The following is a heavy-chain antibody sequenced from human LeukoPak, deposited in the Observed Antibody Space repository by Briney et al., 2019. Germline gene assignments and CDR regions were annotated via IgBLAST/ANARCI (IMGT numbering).Heavy chain of an antibody. Sequence: PGGSLRLSCAASGFTFSSYGMHWVRQAPGKGLEWVAFIRYDGSNKYYADSVKGRFAISRDNSKNTLYLQMNSLRAEDTAVYYCARAKVAGYYGSGENWFDPWGQGTLVTVSS. CDR1: GFTFSSYG. D-gene: IGHD3-10*01. J-gene: IGHJ5*02. CDR3: ARAKVAGYYGSGENWFDP. CDR2: IRYDGSNK. V-gene: IGHV3-30*02.